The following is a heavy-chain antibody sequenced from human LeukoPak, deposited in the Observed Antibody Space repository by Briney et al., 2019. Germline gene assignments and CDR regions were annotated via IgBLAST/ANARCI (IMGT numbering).Heavy chain of an antibody. J-gene: IGHJ4*02. V-gene: IGHV4-59*01. D-gene: IGHD5-18*01. Sequence: PSETLSLTCTVSGGSISSYYWSWIRQPPGKGLEWIGYIYYSGSTNYNPSLKSRVTISVDTSKNQFSLKLSSVTAADTAVYYCARGERGYSLPYYFDYWGQGTLVTVSS. CDR3: ARGERGYSLPYYFDY. CDR2: IYYSGST. CDR1: GGSISSYY.